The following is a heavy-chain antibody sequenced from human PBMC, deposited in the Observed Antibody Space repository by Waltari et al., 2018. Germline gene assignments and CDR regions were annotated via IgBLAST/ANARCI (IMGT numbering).Heavy chain of an antibody. D-gene: IGHD6-19*01. CDR1: GFPFSSYA. Sequence: EVQLLESGGDLVQPGGSLRLSCAASGFPFSSYAMSWVRQAPGKGLEWLSALSDSGGSRYYADSVKGRFTISRDNSKNTLYLQMNSLRAEDTAVYYCAKGTVADPRVYDYWGQGTLVTVSS. V-gene: IGHV3-23*01. J-gene: IGHJ4*02. CDR3: AKGTVADPRVYDY. CDR2: LSDSGGSR.